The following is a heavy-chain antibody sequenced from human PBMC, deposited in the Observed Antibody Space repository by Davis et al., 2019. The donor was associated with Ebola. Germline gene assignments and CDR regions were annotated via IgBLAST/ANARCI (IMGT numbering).Heavy chain of an antibody. Sequence: ASVKVSCKTSGYTFTNYDINWVRQATGQGFEWMGWLNPNSGNTDSTHKFQGRLTMTKNISIGTAYMELSTLTSEDTAVYYCARRVYSRSGFDSWGQGTLVTVSS. D-gene: IGHD2-8*01. CDR1: GYTFTNYD. CDR2: LNPNSGNT. J-gene: IGHJ4*02. CDR3: ARRVYSRSGFDS. V-gene: IGHV1-8*01.